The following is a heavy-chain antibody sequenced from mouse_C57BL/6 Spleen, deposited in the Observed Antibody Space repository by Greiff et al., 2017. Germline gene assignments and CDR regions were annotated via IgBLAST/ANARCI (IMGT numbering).Heavy chain of an antibody. Sequence: VKLVESGAELVKPGASVKISCKASGYAFSSYWMNWVKQRPGKGLEWIGQIYPGDGDTNYNGKFKGKATLTADKSSSTAYMQLSSLTSEDSAVYFCARRGITTVVEAMDYWGQGTSVTVSS. CDR1: GYAFSSYW. J-gene: IGHJ4*01. D-gene: IGHD1-1*01. CDR2: IYPGDGDT. V-gene: IGHV1-80*01. CDR3: ARRGITTVVEAMDY.